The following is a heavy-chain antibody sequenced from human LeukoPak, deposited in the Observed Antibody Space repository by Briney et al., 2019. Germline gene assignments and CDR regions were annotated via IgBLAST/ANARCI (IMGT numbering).Heavy chain of an antibody. D-gene: IGHD3-22*01. V-gene: IGHV3-20*01. CDR3: VRRKINYDSTGYYYYFDY. J-gene: IGHJ4*02. Sequence: DSVKGRFTISRDNAKNSLHLQMNSLRAEDTALYHCVRRKINYDSTGYYYYFDYWGQGTLVTVSS.